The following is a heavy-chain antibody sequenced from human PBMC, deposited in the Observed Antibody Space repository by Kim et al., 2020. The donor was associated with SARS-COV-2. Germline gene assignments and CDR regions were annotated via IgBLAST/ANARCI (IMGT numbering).Heavy chain of an antibody. D-gene: IGHD6-13*01. J-gene: IGHJ3*02. CDR3: AVTAAGTLAFDI. CDR2: INPSGGST. CDR1: GYTFTSYY. V-gene: IGHV1-46*01. Sequence: ASVKVSCKASGYTFTSYYMHWVRQAPGQGLEWMGIINPSGGSTSYAQKFQGRVTMTRDTSTSTVYMELSSLRSEDTAVYYCAVTAAGTLAFDIWGQGTMVTVSS.